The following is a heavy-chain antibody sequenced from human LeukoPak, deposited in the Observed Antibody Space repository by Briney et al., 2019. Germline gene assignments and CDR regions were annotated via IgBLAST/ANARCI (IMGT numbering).Heavy chain of an antibody. V-gene: IGHV1-24*01. CDR3: ATVGHYYDSSGYYLFDY. CDR1: GYTLTELS. CDR2: FDPEDGET. D-gene: IGHD3-22*01. J-gene: IGHJ4*02. Sequence: ASVKVSCKVSGYTLTELSMHWVRQAPGIGLEWMGGFDPEDGETIYAQKFQGRVTMTEDTSTDTAYMELSSLRSEDTAVYYCATVGHYYDSSGYYLFDYWGQGTLVTVSS.